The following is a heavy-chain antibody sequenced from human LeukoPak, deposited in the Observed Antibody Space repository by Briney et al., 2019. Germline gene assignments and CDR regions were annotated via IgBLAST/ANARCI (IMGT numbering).Heavy chain of an antibody. V-gene: IGHV3-7*01. D-gene: IGHD1-26*01. Sequence: PGGSLRLSCAVSGFTFSNFWMTWVRQAPGEGLEWVANINRDGSDKYYVDSMKGRFTISRDNAKNSLYLQMNSLRAEDTAVYYCARDLLIGSYDYWGQRALVTVSS. CDR2: INRDGSDK. J-gene: IGHJ4*02. CDR1: GFTFSNFW. CDR3: ARDLLIGSYDY.